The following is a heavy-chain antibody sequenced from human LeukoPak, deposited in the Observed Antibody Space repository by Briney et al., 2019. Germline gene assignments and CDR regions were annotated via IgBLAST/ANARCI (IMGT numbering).Heavy chain of an antibody. J-gene: IGHJ4*02. Sequence: SETLSLTCTVSGGSISSSSYYWGWIRQPPGKGLEWNGSIYYSGSTYYNPSLKSRVTISVDTSKNQFSLKLSSVTAADTAVYYCATEVRGVDYWGQGTLVTVSS. CDR3: ATEVRGVDY. V-gene: IGHV4-39*07. CDR2: IYYSGST. CDR1: GGSISSSSYY. D-gene: IGHD3-10*01.